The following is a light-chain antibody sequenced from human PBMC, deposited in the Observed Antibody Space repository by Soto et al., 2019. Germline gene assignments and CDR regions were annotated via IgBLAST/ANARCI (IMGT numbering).Light chain of an antibody. V-gene: IGKV3-20*01. CDR1: QSVSSNY. CDR3: QQYGSSPPSST. J-gene: IGKJ5*01. Sequence: ESVLTQSPGTLSLSPGERATLSCRASQSVSSNYLAWYQQKPGQAPRLLIYGASNRATDIPDRFSGRGSGTDFTLTISRLEPEDFAVYYCQQYGSSPPSSTFGQGTRLEIK. CDR2: GAS.